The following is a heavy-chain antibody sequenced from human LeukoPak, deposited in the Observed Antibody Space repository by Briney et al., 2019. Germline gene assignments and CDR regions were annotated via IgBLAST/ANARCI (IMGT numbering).Heavy chain of an antibody. D-gene: IGHD3-22*01. CDR3: ARAPWDTYYYDSSGSTGDAFDI. J-gene: IGHJ3*02. V-gene: IGHV3-30-3*01. CDR2: ISYDGSNK. Sequence: GGSLRLSCAASGFTFSSYAIYWVRQAPGKGLEWVALISYDGSNKYYADSVKGRFTISRDNSKNTLYLQMNSLRAEDTAVYYCARAPWDTYYYDSSGSTGDAFDIWGQGTMVTVSS. CDR1: GFTFSSYA.